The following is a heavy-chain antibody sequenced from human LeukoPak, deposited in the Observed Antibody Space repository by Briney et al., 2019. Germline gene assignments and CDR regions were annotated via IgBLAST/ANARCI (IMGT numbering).Heavy chain of an antibody. Sequence: SETLSLTCTVSGGSITSSGYHWGWIRQPPGKGLEWIGEINHSGSTNYNPSLKSRVTISIDTSKNQFSLKLSSVTAADTAVYYCARQGYHDYVWGSYEIDIWGQGTMVTVSS. D-gene: IGHD3-16*01. CDR3: ARQGYHDYVWGSYEIDI. V-gene: IGHV4-39*01. CDR2: INHSGST. J-gene: IGHJ3*02. CDR1: GGSITSSGYH.